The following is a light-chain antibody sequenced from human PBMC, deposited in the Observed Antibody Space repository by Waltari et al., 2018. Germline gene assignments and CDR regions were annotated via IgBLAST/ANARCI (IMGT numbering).Light chain of an antibody. V-gene: IGLV3-21*02. Sequence: SYELTQPPSVSVSPGQTARMTCGGDNLGNKYVHWYQQKSLQAPVVVVSHDSDRPSGIPERFSGSKSGNTATLTISGVEAGDEADYYCQVWDSNYDHWVFGGGTRLTVL. J-gene: IGLJ3*02. CDR3: QVWDSNYDHWV. CDR1: NLGNKY. CDR2: HDS.